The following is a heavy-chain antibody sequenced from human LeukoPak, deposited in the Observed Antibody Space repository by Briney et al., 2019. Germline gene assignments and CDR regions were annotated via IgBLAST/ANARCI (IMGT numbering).Heavy chain of an antibody. CDR1: GFTVNSNY. Sequence: PGGSLRLSCAASGFTVNSNYMNWVRQAPGKGLEWVSVLYSDGRTYYADSVKGRFTISRDTSKNTLYLQVNSLRAEDTAVYYCAKEGYNYLDYWGQGTLVTVSS. CDR2: LYSDGRT. J-gene: IGHJ4*02. D-gene: IGHD5-24*01. V-gene: IGHV3-53*01. CDR3: AKEGYNYLDY.